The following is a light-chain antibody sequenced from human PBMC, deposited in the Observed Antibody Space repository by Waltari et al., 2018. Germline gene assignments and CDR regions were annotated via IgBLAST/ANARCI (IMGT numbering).Light chain of an antibody. CDR2: ANK. CDR1: SVTTGAYDL. Sequence: SLLSQPPSLSGAPGQRVTISFTGRSVTTGAYDLVHCYQHLPGPAPKVLIYANKTRPGGVPHLFSGSKSGASASLAITGLQAEDEADYYCQSFDSSLDGYVFGTGTKVTVL. CDR3: QSFDSSLDGYV. V-gene: IGLV1-40*01. J-gene: IGLJ1*01.